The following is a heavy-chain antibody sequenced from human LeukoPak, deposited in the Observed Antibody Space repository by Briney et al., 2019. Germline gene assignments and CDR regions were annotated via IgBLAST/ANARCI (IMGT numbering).Heavy chain of an antibody. Sequence: ASVTVSCMASGYTFTRYGISWVRQAPGQGLEWMGWISVYNGNTNYTQKVQGRVTMTTETSTSTAYMELRSLRSDDTAVYYCARDYSRGDPDYWGQGTLVTVS. D-gene: IGHD6-19*01. V-gene: IGHV1-18*01. CDR2: ISVYNGNT. J-gene: IGHJ4*02. CDR1: GYTFTRYG. CDR3: ARDYSRGDPDY.